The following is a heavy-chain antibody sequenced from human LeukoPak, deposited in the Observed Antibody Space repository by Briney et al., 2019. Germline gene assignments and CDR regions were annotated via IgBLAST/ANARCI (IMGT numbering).Heavy chain of an antibody. CDR3: AKDHDYGGNPYYFDY. D-gene: IGHD4-23*01. CDR1: GFTFSSYG. Sequence: GGSLRLSCAASGFTFSSYGMHWVRQAPGKGLEWVAFIRYDGSNKYYADSVKGRFTISRDNPKNTLYLQMNSLRAEDTAVYYCAKDHDYGGNPYYFDYWGQGTLVTVSS. J-gene: IGHJ4*02. V-gene: IGHV3-30*02. CDR2: IRYDGSNK.